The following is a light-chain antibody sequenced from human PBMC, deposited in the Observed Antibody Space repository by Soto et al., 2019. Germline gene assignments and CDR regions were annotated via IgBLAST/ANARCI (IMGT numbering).Light chain of an antibody. CDR1: QSVSIY. CDR2: DAS. CDR3: QQRSNWPPEIT. V-gene: IGKV3-11*01. Sequence: MTQSPATLSVSPGERATLSCRASQSVSIYLAWYQQKPGQAPRLLIYDASNRATGIPARFSGSGSGTDFTLTISSLEPEDFAVYYCQQRSNWPPEITFGQGTRLEIK. J-gene: IGKJ5*01.